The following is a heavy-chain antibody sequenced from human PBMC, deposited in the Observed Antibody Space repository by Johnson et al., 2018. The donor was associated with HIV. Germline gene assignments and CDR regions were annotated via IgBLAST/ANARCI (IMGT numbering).Heavy chain of an antibody. D-gene: IGHD6-13*01. Sequence: VQLVESGGGLVKPGGSLRLSCAASGFTFSDYYMTWIRQAPGKGLEWVSAISGSGGSTYYADSVKGRFPISRDNSKNTLYLQMNSLRAEDTAVYYCAKAYSSSWYPVGMDDAFDIWGQGTMVTVSS. CDR2: ISGSGGST. CDR3: AKAYSSSWYPVGMDDAFDI. V-gene: IGHV3-23*04. CDR1: GFTFSDYY. J-gene: IGHJ3*02.